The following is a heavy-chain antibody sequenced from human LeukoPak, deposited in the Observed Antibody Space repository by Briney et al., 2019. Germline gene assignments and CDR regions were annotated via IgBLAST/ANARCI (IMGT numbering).Heavy chain of an antibody. V-gene: IGHV1-69*05. CDR3: AVTYYYDSSGYSYLDY. D-gene: IGHD3-22*01. Sequence: SVKVSCKASGGTFSSYAISWVRQAPGQGLEWMGGIIPIFGTANYAQKFQGRVTITTDESTSTAYMELSSLRSEDTAVYYCAVTYYYDSSGYSYLDYWGQGTLVTVSS. J-gene: IGHJ4*02. CDR1: GGTFSSYA. CDR2: IIPIFGTA.